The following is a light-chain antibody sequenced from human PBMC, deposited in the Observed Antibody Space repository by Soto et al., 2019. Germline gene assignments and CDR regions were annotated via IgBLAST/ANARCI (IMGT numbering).Light chain of an antibody. V-gene: IGKV3D-20*01. CDR1: QSVTRSY. Sequence: EIGLRQSPATLSLSPGERATLSCGASQSVTRSYLAWYQHKPGLAPRLLIYDASSRATCILDSFSGSGSGTDFILTISRLESEDFALYYCHQYGSSPPVTFGQGTRLEIK. CDR3: HQYGSSPPVT. CDR2: DAS. J-gene: IGKJ5*01.